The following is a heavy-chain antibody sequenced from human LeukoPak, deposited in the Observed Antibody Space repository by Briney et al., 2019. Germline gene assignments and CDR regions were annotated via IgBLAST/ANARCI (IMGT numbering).Heavy chain of an antibody. D-gene: IGHD3-16*01. V-gene: IGHV3-7*01. Sequence: GGSLSLSCEASGFTLSTYWMNWVRQVPGKGLDWVANINPDGSGKRYVDSVKGRFTIARDNADNSLSLQMNSLRAEDTAVYYCASWGAGGNSWGQGTLVTVSS. CDR3: ASWGAGGNS. J-gene: IGHJ4*02. CDR2: INPDGSGK. CDR1: GFTLSTYW.